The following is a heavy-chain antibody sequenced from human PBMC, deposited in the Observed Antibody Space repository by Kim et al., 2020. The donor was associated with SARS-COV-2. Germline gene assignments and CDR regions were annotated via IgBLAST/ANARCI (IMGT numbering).Heavy chain of an antibody. J-gene: IGHJ4*02. V-gene: IGHV3-48*02. D-gene: IGHD3-3*01. Sequence: YADSVKGRFTISRDNDKNSLYLQMNGLRDEDTAVYYCARDLEAGMVDVGYWGQGTLVTVSS. CDR3: ARDLEAGMVDVGY.